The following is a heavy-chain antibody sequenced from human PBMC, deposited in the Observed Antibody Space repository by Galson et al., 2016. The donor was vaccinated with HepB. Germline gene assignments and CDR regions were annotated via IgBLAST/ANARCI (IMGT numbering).Heavy chain of an antibody. Sequence: SLRLSCAASGFTFSSYAMHWVRQAPGKGLEWVAVISYDGSNKYDADSVKGRFAIYRDNSKNTLDVQMSSLRAEDTAVYYCARDLFGGVDNFWSGYRAPVFDYWGQGTLVTVSS. J-gene: IGHJ4*02. CDR3: ARDLFGGVDNFWSGYRAPVFDY. V-gene: IGHV3-30*09. CDR2: ISYDGSNK. D-gene: IGHD3-3*01. CDR1: GFTFSSYA.